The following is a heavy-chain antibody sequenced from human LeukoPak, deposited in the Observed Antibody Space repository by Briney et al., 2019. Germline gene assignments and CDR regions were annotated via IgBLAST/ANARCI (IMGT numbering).Heavy chain of an antibody. CDR3: ARDIDRVFNWFDP. V-gene: IGHV1-3*01. CDR1: GYIFTSYA. Sequence: ASVTVSCKASGYIFTSYAMHWVRQAPGQRLEWMGWINAGNGNTKYSQKFQGRVTITRDTSATTVYMELSSLRSEDTAVYYCARDIDRVFNWFDPWGQGTLVTVSS. D-gene: IGHD6-13*01. CDR2: INAGNGNT. J-gene: IGHJ5*02.